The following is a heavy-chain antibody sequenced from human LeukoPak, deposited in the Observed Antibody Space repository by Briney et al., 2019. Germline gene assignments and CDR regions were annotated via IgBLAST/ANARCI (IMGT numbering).Heavy chain of an antibody. CDR2: IYYSGST. Sequence: SETLSLTCTVSGGSISSYYWSWIRQPPGKGLEWIGYIYYSGSTNYNPSLKSRVTISVDTSKNQFSLKLSSVTAADTAVYYCASLSIAAAATEAFDIWGQGTMVTVSS. V-gene: IGHV4-59*08. CDR1: GGSISSYY. CDR3: ASLSIAAAATEAFDI. D-gene: IGHD6-13*01. J-gene: IGHJ3*02.